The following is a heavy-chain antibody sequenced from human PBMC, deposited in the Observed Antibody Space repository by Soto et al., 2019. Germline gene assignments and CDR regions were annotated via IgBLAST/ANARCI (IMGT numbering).Heavy chain of an antibody. CDR1: GYTFTSYG. CDR3: ARDRGYCISTSCYASNWFDP. Sequence: QVQLVQSGAEVKKPGASVKVSCKASGYTFTSYGISWVRQAPGQGLEWMGWISAYNGNSNYAQKLQGRVTMTTDTSTRTAYMELRSLRSDDTAVYYCARDRGYCISTSCYASNWFDPWGQGTLVTVSS. V-gene: IGHV1-18*01. D-gene: IGHD2-2*01. J-gene: IGHJ5*02. CDR2: ISAYNGNS.